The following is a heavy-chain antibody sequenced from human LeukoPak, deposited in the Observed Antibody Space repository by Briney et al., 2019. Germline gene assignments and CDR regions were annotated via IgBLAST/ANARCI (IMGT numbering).Heavy chain of an antibody. CDR1: GGSISSGDYY. CDR2: IYYSGST. J-gene: IGHJ4*02. V-gene: IGHV4-30-4*02. D-gene: IGHD3-10*01. CDR3: ARGDGSETFDY. Sequence: SDTLSLTCTVSGGSISSGDYYWSWIRQPPGKGLEWFGYIYYSGSTYYNPSLKSRVTISVDTSKTQFSLKLSSVTAADTAVYYCARGDGSETFDYGGQGTLVTVSS.